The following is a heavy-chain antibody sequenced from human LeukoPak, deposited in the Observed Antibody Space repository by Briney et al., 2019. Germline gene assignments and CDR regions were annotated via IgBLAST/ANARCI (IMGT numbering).Heavy chain of an antibody. Sequence: GGSLRLSCAASGFTFSNSAMSWVRQAPGKGLEWVSAISGSGGSTYYADSVKGRFTISRDNSKNTLYLQMNSLRAEDTAVYYCATTARNPYDFWSGSTPYYFDYWGQGTLVTVSS. D-gene: IGHD3-3*01. CDR2: ISGSGGST. CDR3: ATTARNPYDFWSGSTPYYFDY. CDR1: GFTFSNSA. V-gene: IGHV3-23*01. J-gene: IGHJ4*02.